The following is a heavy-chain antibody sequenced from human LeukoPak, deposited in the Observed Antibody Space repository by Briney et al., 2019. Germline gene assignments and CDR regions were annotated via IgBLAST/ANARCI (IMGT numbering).Heavy chain of an antibody. D-gene: IGHD6-19*01. J-gene: IGHJ4*02. CDR2: IYYSGST. V-gene: IGHV4-31*03. CDR1: GGSISSGGYY. Sequence: PSETLSLTCTVPGGSISSGGYYWSWIRQHPGKGLEWIGYIYYSGSTYYNPSLKSRVTISVDTSKNQFSLKLSSVTAADTAVYYCARGQGSGWYYFDYWGQGTLVTVSS. CDR3: ARGQGSGWYYFDY.